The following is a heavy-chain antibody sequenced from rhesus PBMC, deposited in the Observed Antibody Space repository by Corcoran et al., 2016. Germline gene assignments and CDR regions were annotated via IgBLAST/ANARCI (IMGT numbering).Heavy chain of an antibody. V-gene: IGHV4-173*01. D-gene: IGHD6-25*01. Sequence: QLQLQESGPGLVKPSETLSLTCAVSGGSISSNYWSWIRQPPGKGLEWIGRISGSGGSTDYNPLRKRRVISATATAKNQFSLKLSSVTAADTAVYYCVRKNIAAGFDYWGQGVLVTVSS. J-gene: IGHJ4*01. CDR3: VRKNIAAGFDY. CDR2: ISGSGGST. CDR1: GGSISSNY.